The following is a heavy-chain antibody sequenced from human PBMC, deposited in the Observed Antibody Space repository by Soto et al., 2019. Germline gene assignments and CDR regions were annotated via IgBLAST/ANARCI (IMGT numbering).Heavy chain of an antibody. CDR1: GYSFTKYY. V-gene: IGHV1-46*01. D-gene: IGHD2-15*01. CDR2: IDPSGGTT. CDR3: AGDIAREFDL. J-gene: IGHJ4*02. Sequence: QVQMVQSGAEVGKPGASMKVSCRASGYSFTKYYIHWVRQAPGKGLDWMGVIDPSGGTTNYAQRFKGRVTMTSDMSTSTAYRELSSLISEGTAVYYWAGDIAREFDLWGQGTLVTVFS.